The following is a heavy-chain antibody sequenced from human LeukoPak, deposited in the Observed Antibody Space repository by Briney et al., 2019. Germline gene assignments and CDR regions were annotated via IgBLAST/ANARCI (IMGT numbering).Heavy chain of an antibody. Sequence: ASVKVSCKASGGTLRSYAISWVRQAPGQGLEWMGRIIPILGIANYAQKFQGRVTITADKSTSTAYMELSSLRSEDTAVYYCARDGEVATITRGTYYYGMDVWGQGTTVTVSS. CDR1: GGTLRSYA. D-gene: IGHD5-12*01. J-gene: IGHJ6*02. CDR3: ARDGEVATITRGTYYYGMDV. V-gene: IGHV1-69*04. CDR2: IIPILGIA.